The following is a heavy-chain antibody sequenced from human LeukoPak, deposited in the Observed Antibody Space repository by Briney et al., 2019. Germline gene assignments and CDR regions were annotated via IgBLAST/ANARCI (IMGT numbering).Heavy chain of an antibody. CDR2: ITNSSSTI. V-gene: IGHV3-48*02. Sequence: GGSLRLSCAASGFTFSSYRMNWVRQAPGKGLEWVSHITNSSSTIYYADSVKGRFTISRDNAKNSLYLQMNSLGDEDTAVYYCARFRRSYYYDHWGQGTVVTVSS. CDR1: GFTFSSYR. CDR3: ARFRRSYYYDH. D-gene: IGHD3-10*01. J-gene: IGHJ5*02.